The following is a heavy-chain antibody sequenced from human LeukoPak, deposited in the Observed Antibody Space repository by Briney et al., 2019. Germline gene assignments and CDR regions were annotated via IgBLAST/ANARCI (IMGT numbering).Heavy chain of an antibody. CDR3: ARGRSLFDP. Sequence: PLETLSLTCAVYGGSFSGYYWSWIRQPPGKGLEWIGEINHSGSTNYNPSLKSRVTISVDTSKNQFSLKLSSVTAADTAVYYCARGRSLFDPWGQGTLVTVSS. CDR1: GGSFSGYY. J-gene: IGHJ5*02. V-gene: IGHV4-34*01. CDR2: INHSGST.